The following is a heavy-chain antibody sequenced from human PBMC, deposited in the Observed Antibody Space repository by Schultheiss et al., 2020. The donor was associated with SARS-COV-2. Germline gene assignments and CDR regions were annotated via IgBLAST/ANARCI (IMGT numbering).Heavy chain of an antibody. CDR3: AKDTTVAGLFDY. V-gene: IGHV3-30*18. Sequence: GSLRLSCAASGFTFSSFGMHWVRQAPGKGLEWVAFISYDGSIKYFADSVKGRFTISSDNSKNTLYLQMSSLRVEDTAVYYCAKDTTVAGLFDYWGQGTLVTVSS. CDR2: ISYDGSIK. J-gene: IGHJ4*02. CDR1: GFTFSSFG. D-gene: IGHD6-19*01.